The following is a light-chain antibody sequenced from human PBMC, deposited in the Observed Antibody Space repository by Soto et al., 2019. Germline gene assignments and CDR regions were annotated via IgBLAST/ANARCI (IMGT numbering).Light chain of an antibody. J-gene: IGLJ3*02. CDR3: AAWDENLNGWV. CDR1: YSNIGTYP. Sequence: QSVLTQPPSASGTPGQRVTISCSGSYSNIGTYPVNWFQQLPGTAPKLLIYTNNRRPSGVPDRFSGSKSGTSASLAISGLLSEHEGDYYCAAWDENLNGWVFGGGTKLTVL. V-gene: IGLV1-44*01. CDR2: TNN.